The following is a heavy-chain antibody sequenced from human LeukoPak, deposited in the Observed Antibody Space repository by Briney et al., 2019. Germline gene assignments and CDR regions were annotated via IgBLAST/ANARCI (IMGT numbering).Heavy chain of an antibody. V-gene: IGHV1-46*01. CDR3: ARDMSGAVGNYYYYMDV. CDR2: INPSGGST. J-gene: IGHJ6*03. D-gene: IGHD3-10*01. Sequence: ASVKVSCKASGYTFTSYYMHWVRQAPGQGLEGLGIINPSGGSTSYAQKFQGRVTMTRDTSTSTVYMELSSLRSEDTAVYYCARDMSGAVGNYYYYMDVWGKGTTVTVSS. CDR1: GYTFTSYY.